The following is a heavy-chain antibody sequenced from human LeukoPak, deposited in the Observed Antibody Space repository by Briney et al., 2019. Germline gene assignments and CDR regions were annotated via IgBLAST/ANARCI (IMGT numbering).Heavy chain of an antibody. CDR1: GYTFTSYA. J-gene: IGHJ4*02. V-gene: IGHV7-4-1*02. Sequence: ASVKVSCKASGYTFTSYAMNWVRPAPGQGLEWMGWINTNTGNPTYAQDFTRRFVSSLDTSVSTAYLQISSLKAEDTAVYYCARDLPVAVKPQYYWGQGTLVTVSS. CDR3: ARDLPVAVKPQYY. D-gene: IGHD6-19*01. CDR2: INTNTGNP.